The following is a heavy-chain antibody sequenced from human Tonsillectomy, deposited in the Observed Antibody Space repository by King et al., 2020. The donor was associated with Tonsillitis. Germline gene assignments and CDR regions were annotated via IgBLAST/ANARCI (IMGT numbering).Heavy chain of an antibody. J-gene: IGHJ4*02. D-gene: IGHD3-10*01. V-gene: IGHV4-4*07. Sequence: VQLVEAGPGLVKPSETLSLTCTVSGGSISSYYWSWIRQPAGKGLEWIGRIYTSGSTNYNPPLKSRVTMSVDTSKNPFSLKLSSVTAADTAVYYWARDWDYGSGSASLDYWGQGTLVTVSS. CDR3: ARDWDYGSGSASLDY. CDR2: IYTSGST. CDR1: GGSISSYY.